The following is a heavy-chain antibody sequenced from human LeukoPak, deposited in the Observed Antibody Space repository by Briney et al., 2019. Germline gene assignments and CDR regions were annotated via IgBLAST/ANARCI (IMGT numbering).Heavy chain of an antibody. CDR1: GFTFSSYG. D-gene: IGHD2-21*01. J-gene: IGHJ4*02. CDR3: ARASTPRVIASFDY. Sequence: GGSLRLSCAASGFTFSSYGMHWVRQASGKGLEWVAFIRYDGSNKYYADSVKGRFTISRDNSKNTLYLQMNSLRAEDTAVYYCARASTPRVIASFDYWGQGSLVTVSS. CDR2: IRYDGSNK. V-gene: IGHV3-30*02.